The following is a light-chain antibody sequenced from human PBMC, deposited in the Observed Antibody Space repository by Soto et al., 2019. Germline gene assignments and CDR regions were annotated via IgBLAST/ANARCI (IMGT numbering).Light chain of an antibody. CDR3: HQRSVLFT. CDR2: DSS. CDR1: QSVSSY. J-gene: IGKJ4*01. Sequence: VFTQSAATLSVSQGDRATLSCRASQSVSSYLAWYQQKPGQAPRLLIYDSSNRATGIPARFSGSGSGTDFTLTISSLEPEDFAVYYCHQRSVLFTFCGGTKVDIK. V-gene: IGKV3-11*01.